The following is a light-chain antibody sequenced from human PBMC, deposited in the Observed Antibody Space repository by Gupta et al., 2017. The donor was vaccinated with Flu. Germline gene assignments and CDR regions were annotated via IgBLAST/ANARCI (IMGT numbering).Light chain of an antibody. CDR2: ATS. CDR1: QAISNH. V-gene: IGKV1-27*01. CDR3: QKYSCAPRP. J-gene: IGKJ5*01. Sequence: PSSLAATVGDRVTITCRASQAISNHLGWYQQRPGKDPSLLIYATSTLQSGVPGRFSGSGSGTDFTLTISSLQPEDVATYYCQKYSCAPRPFGQGTQVEI.